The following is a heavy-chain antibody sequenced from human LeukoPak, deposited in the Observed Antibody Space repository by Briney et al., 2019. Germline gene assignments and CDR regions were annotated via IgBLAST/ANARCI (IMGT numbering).Heavy chain of an antibody. Sequence: GGSLRLSCTTSGLTFSTSGFNWVRQAPGKGLEWVASIGPTGFDRYHADSIKGRFTISRDNANNFLYLQMDSLRAEDTAVYYCATETIGRHYDYWGQGTLLTVSS. CDR2: IGPTGFDR. CDR3: ATETIGRHYDY. CDR1: GLTFSTSG. D-gene: IGHD1-14*01. J-gene: IGHJ4*02. V-gene: IGHV3-21*06.